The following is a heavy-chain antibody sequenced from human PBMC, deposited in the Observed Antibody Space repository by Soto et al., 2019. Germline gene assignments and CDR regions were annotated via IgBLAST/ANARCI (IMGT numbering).Heavy chain of an antibody. CDR2: ISYYLSNK. V-gene: IGHV3-30*03. J-gene: IGHJ5*02. Sequence: PGGSLRLSCAASGFTFSSYGMHWVRQAPVNGLEFVAVISYYLSNKYYADSVKGRFTISRYNSKNTLYLQMTNLRGEDTAVYYFARDPFAGSEDGWFDPWGQGTLVTVSS. CDR3: ARDPFAGSEDGWFDP. D-gene: IGHD3-10*01. CDR1: GFTFSSYG.